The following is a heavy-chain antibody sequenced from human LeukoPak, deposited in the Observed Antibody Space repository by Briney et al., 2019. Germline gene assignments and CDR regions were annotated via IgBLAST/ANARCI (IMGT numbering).Heavy chain of an antibody. CDR1: GFTFSSYG. CDR3: AKDVLYCSGGSRYFNYFDY. D-gene: IGHD2-15*01. V-gene: IGHV3-23*01. J-gene: IGHJ4*02. CDR2: ISGSGGST. Sequence: GGSLRLSCAASGFTFSSYGMSWVRQAPGKGLEWVSAISGSGGSTYYADSVKGRFTISRDNSRNTLYLQMNSLRAEDTAVYYCAKDVLYCSGGSRYFNYFDYWGQGTLVTVSS.